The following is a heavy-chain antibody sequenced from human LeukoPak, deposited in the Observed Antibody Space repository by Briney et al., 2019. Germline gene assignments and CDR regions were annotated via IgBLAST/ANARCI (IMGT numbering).Heavy chain of an antibody. CDR3: AKQLGYCSDGSCYFPY. D-gene: IGHD2-15*01. CDR2: ISNNGGYT. Sequence: GGSLRLSCAGSGFSFSSYAMHWVRRAPGKGLEWVSAISNNGGYTYYADSVQGRFTISRDNSKSTLCLQMNSLRAEDTAVYYCAKQLGYCSDGSCYFPYWGQGTLVTVSS. V-gene: IGHV3-23*01. CDR1: GFSFSSYA. J-gene: IGHJ4*02.